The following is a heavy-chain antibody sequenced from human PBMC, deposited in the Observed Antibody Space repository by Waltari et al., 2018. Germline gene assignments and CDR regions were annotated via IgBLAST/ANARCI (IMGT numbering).Heavy chain of an antibody. Sequence: QVQLVQSGAEVKKPGSSVKVSCKASGGTFSSYTISWVRQAPGQGLEWMGRISPILGIANYAQKFQGRVTITADKSTSTAYMELSSLRSEDTAVYYCARAKLAEFYYYYGMDVWGQGTTVIVSS. CDR1: GGTFSSYT. CDR3: ARAKLAEFYYYYGMDV. J-gene: IGHJ6*02. V-gene: IGHV1-69*02. D-gene: IGHD6-6*01. CDR2: ISPILGIA.